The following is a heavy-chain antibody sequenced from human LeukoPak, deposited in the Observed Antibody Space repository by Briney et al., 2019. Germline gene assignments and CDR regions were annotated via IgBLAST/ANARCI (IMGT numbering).Heavy chain of an antibody. D-gene: IGHD3-16*01. CDR3: AKAGNAFTCNPSAR. J-gene: IGHJ4*02. CDR2: ISYDGSNK. CDR1: GFTFSNYG. V-gene: IGHV3-30*18. Sequence: GRSLRLSYAGSGFTFSNYGLHWVRQAPGEGLEWVALISYDGSNKYYADSVKGRISISRDNSKNTLYLQTNSLRAEATAVYSCAKAGNAFTCNPSARWGQAILLTAPS.